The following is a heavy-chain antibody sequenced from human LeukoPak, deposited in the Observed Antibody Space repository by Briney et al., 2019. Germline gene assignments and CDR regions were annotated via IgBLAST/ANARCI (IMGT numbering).Heavy chain of an antibody. D-gene: IGHD6-13*01. Sequence: PSETLSLTCTVSGGSVSTFYWSWIRQPAGKGLEWIGRIYTSGSTNFYPSLKSRVTMSVDPSKNQFSLKLSSVTAADTAVYYCARDLSSNWYSDYFDYWGRGTLVTVSS. V-gene: IGHV4-4*07. CDR3: ARDLSSNWYSDYFDY. J-gene: IGHJ4*02. CDR2: IYTSGST. CDR1: GGSVSTFY.